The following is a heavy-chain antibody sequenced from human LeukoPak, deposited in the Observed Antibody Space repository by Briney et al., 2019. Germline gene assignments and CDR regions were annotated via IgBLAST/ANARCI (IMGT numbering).Heavy chain of an antibody. Sequence: NPSETLSLTCTVSGGSVSSGSYYWSWIRQPPGKGLEWIGYIYYSGSTNYNPSLKSRVTISVDTSKNQFSLKLSSVTAADTAVYYCARWATIFGTGGFDPWGQGTLVTVSS. CDR1: GGSVSSGSYY. CDR3: ARWATIFGTGGFDP. V-gene: IGHV4-61*01. CDR2: IYYSGST. D-gene: IGHD3-3*01. J-gene: IGHJ5*02.